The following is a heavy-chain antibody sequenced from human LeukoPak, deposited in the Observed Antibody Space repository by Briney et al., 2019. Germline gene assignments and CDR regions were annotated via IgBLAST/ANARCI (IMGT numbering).Heavy chain of an antibody. J-gene: IGHJ1*01. CDR1: GGSFSGYY. D-gene: IGHD6-13*01. CDR3: ASRIAASGTNYFQH. CDR2: INHSGST. V-gene: IGHV4-34*01. Sequence: SETLSLTCAVYGGSFSGYYWSWIRQPPGKGLEWIGEINHSGSTNYNPSLKSRVTISVDTSKNQFSLKLSSVTAADTAVYYCASRIAASGTNYFQHWGQGTLVTVSS.